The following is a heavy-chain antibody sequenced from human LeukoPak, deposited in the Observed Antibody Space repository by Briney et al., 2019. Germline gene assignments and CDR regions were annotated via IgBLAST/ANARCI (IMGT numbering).Heavy chain of an antibody. Sequence: GGSLRLSCAASGFTFSSSWMSWFRQPPGKGLEWLAKINQDGSVKFYVNSVKGRFTVSRDNAKNSLYLHMNSLRAEDTAVYYCARDPEGDGGATFDYWGQGTLVTVSS. CDR2: INQDGSVK. CDR3: ARDPEGDGGATFDY. J-gene: IGHJ4*02. D-gene: IGHD1-26*01. CDR1: GFTFSSSW. V-gene: IGHV3-7*01.